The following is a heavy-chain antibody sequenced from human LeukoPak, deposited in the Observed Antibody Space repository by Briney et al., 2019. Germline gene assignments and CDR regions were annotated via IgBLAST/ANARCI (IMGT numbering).Heavy chain of an antibody. Sequence: ASVKVSCKASGYTFSSYYMRWARQAPGQGLEWVGRIDPNDGSTIYARNLQGRVTMTSDTSTSTVYMELSSLRSEGTAVYYCARGGPYHGWDYWGQGTLVTVSS. J-gene: IGHJ4*02. V-gene: IGHV1-46*01. CDR1: GYTFSSYY. CDR3: ARGGPYHGWDY. CDR2: IDPNDGST. D-gene: IGHD2-15*01.